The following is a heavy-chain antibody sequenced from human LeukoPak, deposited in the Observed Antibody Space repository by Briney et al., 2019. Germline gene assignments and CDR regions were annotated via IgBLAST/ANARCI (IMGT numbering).Heavy chain of an antibody. CDR2: ISNDGGGT. CDR3: AKGSSGYFADL. V-gene: IGHV3-23*01. CDR1: GFIFNNYG. J-gene: IGHJ5*02. Sequence: GALRLSCAASGFIFNNYGLIWVRQAPGKGLEWVSAISNDGGGTQYADFVEGRFTISRDNSKNTLFLQMSSLRAEDTALYYCAKGSSGYFADLWGQGTLVTVSS. D-gene: IGHD3-22*01.